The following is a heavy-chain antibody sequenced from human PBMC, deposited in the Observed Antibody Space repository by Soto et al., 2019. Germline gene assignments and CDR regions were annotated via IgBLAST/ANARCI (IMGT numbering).Heavy chain of an antibody. CDR3: ARSITIFGVVPDNWFDP. D-gene: IGHD3-3*01. CDR1: GYTFTSYY. J-gene: IGHJ5*02. CDR2: INPSGGST. Sequence: GASVKVSCKASGYTFTSYYMHWVRQAPGQGLEWMGIINPSGGSTSYAQKFQGRVTMTRDTSTSTVYMELSSLRSEDTAVYYCARSITIFGVVPDNWFDPWGQGTLVTVSS. V-gene: IGHV1-46*01.